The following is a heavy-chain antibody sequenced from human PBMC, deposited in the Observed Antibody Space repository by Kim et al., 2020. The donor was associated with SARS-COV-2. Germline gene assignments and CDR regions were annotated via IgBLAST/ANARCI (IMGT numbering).Heavy chain of an antibody. Sequence: GGSLRLSCAASGFSFSSYAMNWVRQAPGKGLEWVSGISGGGGATYYADSVKGRFTISRDNSKYTLYVQMNSLRADDTAVYYCAVSWNQLPTGFDFWGQGTMVTVSS. CDR1: GFSFSSYA. V-gene: IGHV3-23*01. CDR3: AVSWNQLPTGFDF. CDR2: ISGGGGAT. J-gene: IGHJ3*01. D-gene: IGHD2-2*01.